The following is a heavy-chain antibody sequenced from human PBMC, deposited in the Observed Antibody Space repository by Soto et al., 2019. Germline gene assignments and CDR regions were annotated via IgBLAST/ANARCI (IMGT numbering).Heavy chain of an antibody. CDR1: GYSFTGYY. J-gene: IGHJ4*02. D-gene: IGHD2-8*02. Sequence: ASVKVSCKASGYSFTGYYIHWVRQAPGQGLEWMGWINPDSGAANYAQNFQGRVTLTSDTSISTASMDLTSLTSDDTAVYYCARGDYGTGGYPFPYFDYWGQGTLVTVSS. V-gene: IGHV1-2*02. CDR2: INPDSGAA. CDR3: ARGDYGTGGYPFPYFDY.